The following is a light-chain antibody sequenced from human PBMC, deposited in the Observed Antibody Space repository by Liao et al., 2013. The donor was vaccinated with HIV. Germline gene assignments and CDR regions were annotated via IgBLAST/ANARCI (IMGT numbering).Light chain of an antibody. CDR1: KLGDEY. CDR2: YDS. Sequence: SYELTQPPSVSVSPGQTASITCSGDKLGDEYASWYQQKPGQAPILVIFYDSDRPSGIPERFSGSTSGNTATLTISRVEAGDEADYYCQVWDTGNDHPRVFGGGTKLSVL. J-gene: IGLJ3*02. CDR3: QVWDTGNDHPRV. V-gene: IGLV3-1*01.